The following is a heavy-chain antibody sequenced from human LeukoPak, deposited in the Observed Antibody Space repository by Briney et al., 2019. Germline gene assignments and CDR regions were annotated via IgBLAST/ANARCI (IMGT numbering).Heavy chain of an antibody. J-gene: IGHJ5*02. CDR1: GASITSTNYY. D-gene: IGHD4-23*01. V-gene: IGHV4-39*02. CDR3: ARDPGTTVATWFDP. Sequence: SETLSLTCTVSGASITSTNYYWGWIRQPPGKGLEWIASLYFGGPPHYNPSLESRVSISVDTSKKLFSLTLSSVTAADTAVYYCARDPGTTVATWFDPWGQGTLVTVSS. CDR2: LYFGGPP.